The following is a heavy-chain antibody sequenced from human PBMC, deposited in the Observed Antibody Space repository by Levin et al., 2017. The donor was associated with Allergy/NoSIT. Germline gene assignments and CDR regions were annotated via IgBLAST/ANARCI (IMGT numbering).Heavy chain of an antibody. J-gene: IGHJ4*02. CDR1: GHTFSNTNSG. V-gene: IGHV1-18*01. CDR3: ARVTFQSDPRGCADDY. CDR2: ISTYNGNT. D-gene: IGHD2-21*01. Sequence: ASVKVSCKASGHTFSNTNSGFTWVRLAPGQGLEWIGCISTYNGNTNYAEKLRGRVTMTADTSTSTGYMELRSLRSDDTAVYFCARVTFQSDPRGCADDYWGQGTLVTVSS.